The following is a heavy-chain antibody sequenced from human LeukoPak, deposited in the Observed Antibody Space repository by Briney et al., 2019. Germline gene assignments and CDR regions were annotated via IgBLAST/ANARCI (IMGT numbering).Heavy chain of an antibody. J-gene: IGHJ5*02. Sequence: SETLSLTCTVSGGSISSSSYYWGWIRQSPGKGLERIGSAYYSGSPYYDPSLKSRVTISVDTSKNQFSLKLSSVTAADTAVYYCASHSAEYDILTGYHSYNSFDPWGQGILVTVSS. D-gene: IGHD3-9*01. V-gene: IGHV4-39*01. CDR1: GGSISSSSYY. CDR2: AYYSGSP. CDR3: ASHSAEYDILTGYHSYNSFDP.